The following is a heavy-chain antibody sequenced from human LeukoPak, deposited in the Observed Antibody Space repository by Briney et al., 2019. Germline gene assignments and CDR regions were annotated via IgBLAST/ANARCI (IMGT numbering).Heavy chain of an antibody. CDR3: AGSRGIAAAGPTLPNYYMDV. CDR2: INTKSGYT. V-gene: IGHV1-8*03. Sequence: GASVKVSCKASGYTFTTLDINWVRQAPGQGLEWMGWINTKSGYTGSAPQFQGRVTITRDNSISTAYMELRSLRSDDTAVYYCAGSRGIAAAGPTLPNYYMDVWGKGTTVTVSS. CDR1: GYTFTTLD. J-gene: IGHJ6*03. D-gene: IGHD6-13*01.